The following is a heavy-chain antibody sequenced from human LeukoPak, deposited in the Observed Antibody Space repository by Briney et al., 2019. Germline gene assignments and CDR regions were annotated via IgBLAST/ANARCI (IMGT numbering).Heavy chain of an antibody. V-gene: IGHV5-51*01. J-gene: IGHJ3*02. CDR3: ASVGISRAFDI. D-gene: IGHD1-14*01. Sequence: GESLKISCKASGYSFTNRWIGWVRQMPGKGLQWMGIFYPGDSDNRYSPSFQGQVTISADKSISTAYLQWSSLKASDTAMYFCASVGISRAFDIWGQGTMVTVSS. CDR2: FYPGDSDN. CDR1: GYSFTNRW.